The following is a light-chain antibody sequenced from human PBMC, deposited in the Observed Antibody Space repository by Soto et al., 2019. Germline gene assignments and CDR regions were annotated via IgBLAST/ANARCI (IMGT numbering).Light chain of an antibody. J-gene: IGKJ5*01. CDR1: QSVSSY. CDR3: QQYYDWPLT. CDR2: GAS. Sequence: ELVLPQSRATLSLSPGESATISCRASQSVSSYLAWYQQKPGQAPRLLIYGASTRATGIPARFSGSGSGTDFTLTISSLQSEDFAVYYCQQYYDWPLTFGQGTRLEIK. V-gene: IGKV3-15*01.